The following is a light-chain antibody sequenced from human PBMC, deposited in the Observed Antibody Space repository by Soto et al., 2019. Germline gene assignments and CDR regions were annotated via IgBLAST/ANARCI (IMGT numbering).Light chain of an antibody. J-gene: IGKJ1*01. Sequence: EIQMTQSPSTLSSAVGDRVTITCRASQSINKCLACYQQKPGKAPNLLIYDVSSLESGVPSRFSGSGSETAVNLTISSLQPDDLSTNYCQQYDSYSRPFGQGTRVEIQ. V-gene: IGKV1-5*01. CDR2: DVS. CDR1: QSINKC. CDR3: QQYDSYSRP.